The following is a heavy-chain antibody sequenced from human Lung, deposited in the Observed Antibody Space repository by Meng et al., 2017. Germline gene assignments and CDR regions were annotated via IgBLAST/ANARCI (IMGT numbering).Heavy chain of an antibody. Sequence: QVQLQESGPGLVKPSQTLSLTCTVSGDSISSGDHYWNWIRQHSGKGLEYIGSIYYTGSTHYSPSLQSRVTISVDTSKNQFSLQLNSVTPEDTAVYYCARSQQWLDSWGQGTLVTVSS. CDR2: IYYTGST. D-gene: IGHD6-19*01. J-gene: IGHJ4*02. CDR1: GDSISSGDHY. V-gene: IGHV4-31*03. CDR3: ARSQQWLDS.